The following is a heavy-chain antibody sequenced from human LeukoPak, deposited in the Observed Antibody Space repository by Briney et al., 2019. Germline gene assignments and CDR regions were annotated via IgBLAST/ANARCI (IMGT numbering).Heavy chain of an antibody. J-gene: IGHJ4*02. CDR2: IYPGDSDT. CDR3: ARRDYGGVYYFDY. Sequence: GESLKISCKGSGYSFTTYWIAWVRQMPGKGLEWMGIIYPGDSDTRYSPSFQGQVTISADKSITTAYLQWSSLKASDTAMYYCARRDYGGVYYFDYWGQGTLVTVSA. CDR1: GYSFTTYW. D-gene: IGHD4-23*01. V-gene: IGHV5-51*01.